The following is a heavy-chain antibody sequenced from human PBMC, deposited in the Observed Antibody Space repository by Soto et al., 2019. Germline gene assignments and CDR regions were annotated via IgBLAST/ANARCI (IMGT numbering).Heavy chain of an antibody. Sequence: EVQLLESGGGLVQPGGSLRLSCAASGLSFSIYAMSWVRQAPGKGLEWVSAISGSGGSTYYADSVKGRFTISRDNSKNTRYLQMNSLRAEDTAVYYCAKHYGDYVGFDYWGQGTLVTVSS. CDR3: AKHYGDYVGFDY. CDR2: ISGSGGST. V-gene: IGHV3-23*01. D-gene: IGHD4-17*01. CDR1: GLSFSIYA. J-gene: IGHJ4*02.